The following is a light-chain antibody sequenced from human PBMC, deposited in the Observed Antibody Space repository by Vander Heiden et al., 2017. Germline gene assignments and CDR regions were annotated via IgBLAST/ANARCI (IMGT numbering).Light chain of an antibody. Sequence: DIRLTQSPSFLSASVGDRVTITCRASQAVSRYLAWYQQKPGKAPKLLIYSASTLQSGVPSRFSGSGSGTEFTLTISSLQPEDFATYYCQQSNSFPIYSFGPGSRVDFK. CDR3: QQSNSFPIYS. V-gene: IGKV1-9*01. J-gene: IGKJ3*01. CDR2: SAS. CDR1: QAVSRY.